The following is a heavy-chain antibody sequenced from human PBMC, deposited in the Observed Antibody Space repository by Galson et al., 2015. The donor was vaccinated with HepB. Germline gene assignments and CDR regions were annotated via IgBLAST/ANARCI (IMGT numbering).Heavy chain of an antibody. Sequence: SVKVSCKASGGTFSGYSISWVRQAPGQGLEWMGGIIPMFGTTNYAQNFQDRVTITADESTATAYMEFNSLRSEDTAVYYCAREIYSGYTIIDYWGQGTLVTVSS. CDR3: AREIYSGYTIIDY. J-gene: IGHJ4*02. CDR1: GGTFSGYS. CDR2: IIPMFGTT. D-gene: IGHD5-12*01. V-gene: IGHV1-69*13.